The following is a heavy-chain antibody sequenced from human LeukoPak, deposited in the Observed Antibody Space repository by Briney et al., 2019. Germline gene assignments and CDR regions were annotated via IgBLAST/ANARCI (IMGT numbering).Heavy chain of an antibody. CDR1: GGSISSSSYY. V-gene: IGHV4-39*07. D-gene: IGHD3-10*01. CDR3: ARDSRLRGYFDY. CDR2: IYYSGST. J-gene: IGHJ4*02. Sequence: SETLSLTCTVSGGSISSSSYYWGWIRQPPGKGLEWIGSIYYSGSTYYNPSLKGRVTISVDTSKNQFSLKLSSVTAADTAVYYCARDSRLRGYFDYWGQGTLVTVSS.